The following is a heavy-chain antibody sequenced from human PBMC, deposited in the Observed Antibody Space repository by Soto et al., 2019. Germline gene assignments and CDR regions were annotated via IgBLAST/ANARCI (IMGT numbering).Heavy chain of an antibody. J-gene: IGHJ5*02. Sequence: SETLSLTCTVSGGSISSYYWSWIQQPPGKGLEWIGYIYYSGSTNYNPSLKSRVTISVDTSKNQFSLKLSSVTAADTAVYYCARAKAPLYSSSWYWFDPWGHGTLVTVSS. CDR3: ARAKAPLYSSSWYWFDP. CDR2: IYYSGST. CDR1: GGSISSYY. D-gene: IGHD6-13*01. V-gene: IGHV4-59*08.